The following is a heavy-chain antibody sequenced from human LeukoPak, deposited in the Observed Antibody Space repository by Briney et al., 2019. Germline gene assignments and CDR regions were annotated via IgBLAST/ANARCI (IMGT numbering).Heavy chain of an antibody. V-gene: IGHV3-21*01. CDR3: TRVSYADGGYFDY. CDR1: GFTFSSYY. J-gene: IGHJ4*02. CDR2: ISRSGNYT. Sequence: GGSLRLSCAASGFTFSSYYMNWVRQAPGKGLEWVSSISRSGNYTYYADSVKGRFNISRDNARNSLYLQMNSLRAEDTAVYYCTRVSYADGGYFDYWGQGTLVTVSS. D-gene: IGHD3-16*01.